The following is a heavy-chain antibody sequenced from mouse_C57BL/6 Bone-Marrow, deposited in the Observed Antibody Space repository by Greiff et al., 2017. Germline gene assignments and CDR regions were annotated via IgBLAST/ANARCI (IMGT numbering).Heavy chain of an antibody. Sequence: ESGPGLVKPSQSLSLTCSVTGYSITSGYYWNWIRQFPGNKLEWMGYISYDGSNNYNPSLKNRISITRDTSKNQFFLKLNSVTTEDTATYYCARYYYGGWYFDVWGTGTTVTVSS. CDR2: ISYDGSN. V-gene: IGHV3-6*01. CDR1: GYSITSGYY. D-gene: IGHD1-1*01. CDR3: ARYYYGGWYFDV. J-gene: IGHJ1*03.